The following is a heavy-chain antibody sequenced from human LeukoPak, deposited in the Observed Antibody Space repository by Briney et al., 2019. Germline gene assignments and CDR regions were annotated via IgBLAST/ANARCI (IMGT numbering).Heavy chain of an antibody. CDR3: ARDPRYCSSTSCYFMDA. CDR2: IYSDGST. Sequence: GGSLRLSCAASGFTVSSNYMSWVRQAPGKGLEWVSVIYSDGSTYYADSVKGRFTISRDNSKNTMYLQMNRLRAEDTAVYYCARDPRYCSSTSCYFMDAWGKGATVTISS. J-gene: IGHJ6*03. V-gene: IGHV3-53*01. CDR1: GFTVSSNY. D-gene: IGHD2-2*01.